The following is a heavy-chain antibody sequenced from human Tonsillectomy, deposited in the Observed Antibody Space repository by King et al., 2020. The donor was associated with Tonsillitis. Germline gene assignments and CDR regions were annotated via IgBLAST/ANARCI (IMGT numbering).Heavy chain of an antibody. CDR2: VSYDGTNT. J-gene: IGHJ4*02. D-gene: IGHD1-26*01. V-gene: IGHV3-30*04. CDR1: GFTFSRYA. Sequence: QLVQSGGGVVQPGRSLKLSCAASGFTFSRYAMHWVRQAPGKGLEWVAVVSYDGTNTFYADSVKGRFTISRDSSKNTLYLQMNSLRTEDTAVYYCARDPSSWELLFDYWGQGTLVTVSS. CDR3: ARDPSSWELLFDY.